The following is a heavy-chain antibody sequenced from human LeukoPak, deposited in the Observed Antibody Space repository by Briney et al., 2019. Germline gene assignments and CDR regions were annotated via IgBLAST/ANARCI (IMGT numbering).Heavy chain of an antibody. Sequence: SETLSLTCTVSGGSISSGGYYWSWIRQPPGKGLEWIGYIYHSGSTYYNPSLKSRVTISVDRSKNQFSLKLSSVTAADTAVYYCARPGTTGTPRWAFDIWGQGTMVTVSS. CDR1: GGSISSGGYY. D-gene: IGHD1-1*01. V-gene: IGHV4-30-2*01. J-gene: IGHJ3*02. CDR3: ARPGTTGTPRWAFDI. CDR2: IYHSGST.